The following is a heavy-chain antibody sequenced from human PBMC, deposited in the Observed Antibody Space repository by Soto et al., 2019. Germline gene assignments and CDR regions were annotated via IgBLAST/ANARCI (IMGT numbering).Heavy chain of an antibody. CDR3: AKDIHTSAWQLFDY. D-gene: IGHD6-19*01. CDR2: ISWNSGRI. J-gene: IGHJ4*02. V-gene: IGHV3-9*01. Sequence: PGGSLSLSCAASGFTFDDYAMHWVRQAPGKGLEWVSGISWNSGRIGYADSVKGRFTISRDNAKNSLYLQMDSLRAEDTAFYYCAKDIHTSAWQLFDYWGQGTLVTVSS. CDR1: GFTFDDYA.